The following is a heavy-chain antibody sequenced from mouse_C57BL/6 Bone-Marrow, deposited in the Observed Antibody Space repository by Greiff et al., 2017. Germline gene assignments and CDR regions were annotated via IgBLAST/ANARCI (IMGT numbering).Heavy chain of an antibody. Sequence: EVKVVESGGGLVQPGGSLKLSCAASGFTFSDYGMAWVRQAPRKGPEWVAFISNLAYSIYYADTVTGRVTISRENAKNTLYLEMSSLRSEDTAMYYCARQTTYYYYAMDYWGQGTSVTVSS. CDR3: ARQTTYYYYAMDY. D-gene: IGHD2-1*01. J-gene: IGHJ4*01. V-gene: IGHV5-15*01. CDR1: GFTFSDYG. CDR2: ISNLAYSI.